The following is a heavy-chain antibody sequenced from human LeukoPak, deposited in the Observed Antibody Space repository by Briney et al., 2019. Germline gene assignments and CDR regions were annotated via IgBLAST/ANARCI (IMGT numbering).Heavy chain of an antibody. V-gene: IGHV1-24*01. J-gene: IGHJ6*02. D-gene: IGHD5-12*01. CDR2: FDPEDGET. CDR3: AGSGQGEGVWINDYYYYGMDV. Sequence: ASVKVSCKVSGYTLTELSMHWVRQAPGKGLEWMGGFDPEDGETIYAQKFQGRVTMTEDTSTDTAYMELSSLRSDDTAVYYCAGSGQGEGVWINDYYYYGMDVWGQGTTVTVSS. CDR1: GYTLTELS.